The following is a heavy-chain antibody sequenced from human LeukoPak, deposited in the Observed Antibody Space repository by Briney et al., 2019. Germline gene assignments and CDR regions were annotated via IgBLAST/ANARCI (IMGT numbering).Heavy chain of an antibody. CDR3: AKTVGATIRFFDY. CDR1: GYSISSGYY. Sequence: SETLSLTCTVSGYSISSGYYWGWIRQPPGKGLEWIGSIYHSGSTYYNLSLKSRVTISVDTSKNQFSLKLSSVTAADTAVYYCAKTVGATIRFFDYWGQGTLVTVSS. V-gene: IGHV4-38-2*02. D-gene: IGHD1-26*01. J-gene: IGHJ4*02. CDR2: IYHSGST.